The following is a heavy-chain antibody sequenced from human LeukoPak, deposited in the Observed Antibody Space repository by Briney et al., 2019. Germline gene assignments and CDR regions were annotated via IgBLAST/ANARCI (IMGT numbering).Heavy chain of an antibody. Sequence: ASVKVSCKASGYTFTSYGISWVRQAPGQGLEWMGWISAYNGNTNYAQKLQGRVTMTADTSTSTAYMELRSLRSDDTAVYYCARDYDSSGYYHYYYYYGMDVWGQGTTVTVSS. CDR3: ARDYDSSGYYHYYYYYGMDV. CDR1: GYTFTSYG. J-gene: IGHJ6*02. CDR2: ISAYNGNT. D-gene: IGHD3-22*01. V-gene: IGHV1-18*01.